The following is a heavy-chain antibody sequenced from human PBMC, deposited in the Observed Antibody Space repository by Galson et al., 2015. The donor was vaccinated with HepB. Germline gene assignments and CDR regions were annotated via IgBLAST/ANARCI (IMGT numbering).Heavy chain of an antibody. Sequence: SETLSLTCTVSGASISTRNWWTWVRQSPGKGLEWLSGGYPRGASHSHPPLRRRGHLSIDTSRDRFSLGLKYVTAADTAIYYCASLGYCSGEDDCHSTSWGQGTLVTASS. CDR2: GYPRGAS. CDR3: ASLGYCSGEDDCHSTS. J-gene: IGHJ4*02. D-gene: IGHD2-15*01. V-gene: IGHV4-4*02. CDR1: GASISTRNW.